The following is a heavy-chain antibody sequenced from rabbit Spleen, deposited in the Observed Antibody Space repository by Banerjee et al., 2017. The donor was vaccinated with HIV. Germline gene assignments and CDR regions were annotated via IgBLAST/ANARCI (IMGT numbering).Heavy chain of an antibody. CDR2: IDTGTSGII. V-gene: IGHV1S45*01. CDR3: ARATNIYYYGMDL. Sequence: QEQLEESGGDLVKPEGSLTLFCKVSGFTISSSYWICWVRQAPGKGLEWIACIDTGTSGIIFYASWAKGRFTISKTSSTTVTLQMTSLTAADTATYFCARATNIYYYGMDLWGQGTLVTVS. D-gene: IGHD4-1*01. J-gene: IGHJ6*01. CDR1: GFTISSSYW.